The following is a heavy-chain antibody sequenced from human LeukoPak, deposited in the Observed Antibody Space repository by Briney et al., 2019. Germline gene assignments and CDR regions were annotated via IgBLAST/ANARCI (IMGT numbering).Heavy chain of an antibody. Sequence: GGSLRLSCAASGLTVSRNYMSWVRQAPGKGLEWVSVIYSGGNTYYADSVKGRFTISRDNSKNTVYLQMNSLRAEDTAVYYCARDHPISSWGQGTLVTVSS. CDR1: GLTVSRNY. CDR2: IYSGGNT. V-gene: IGHV3-66*01. CDR3: ARDHPISS. J-gene: IGHJ4*02. D-gene: IGHD3-3*01.